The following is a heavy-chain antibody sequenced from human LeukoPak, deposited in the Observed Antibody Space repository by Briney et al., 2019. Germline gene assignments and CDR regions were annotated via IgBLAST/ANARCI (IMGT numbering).Heavy chain of an antibody. CDR2: INSNSGVT. CDR3: ARSLVN. V-gene: IGHV1-2*02. D-gene: IGHD6-6*01. CDR1: GYNFTGNF. Sequence: ASVKASCKASGYNFTGNFMHWVRQAPGQGLKWMGWINSNSGVTKYAQRFQGRITMTRDTSIRTGYMELRSLISDDTAMYYCARSLVNWGRGTLVTVSS. J-gene: IGHJ4*02.